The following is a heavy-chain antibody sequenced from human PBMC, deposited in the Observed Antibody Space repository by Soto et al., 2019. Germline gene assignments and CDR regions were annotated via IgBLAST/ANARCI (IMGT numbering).Heavy chain of an antibody. V-gene: IGHV3-53*01. CDR1: GFTVSNNY. CDR3: ATQRGGGGY. D-gene: IGHD6-25*01. CDR2: IYSGGYT. J-gene: IGHJ4*02. Sequence: EVQLVESGGGLIQPGGSLRLSCAVSGFTVSNNYMSWVRQAPGKGLEGVSVIYSGGYTAYGDSVKGRFTISRDNSKNTIYLQMTTRGAAAPAVFFCATQRGGGGYWGQGTLVTVSS.